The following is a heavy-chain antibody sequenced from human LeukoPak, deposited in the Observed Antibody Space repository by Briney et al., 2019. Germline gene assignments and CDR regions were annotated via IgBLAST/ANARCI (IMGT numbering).Heavy chain of an antibody. CDR3: ARVWNSGYTKDY. Sequence: GGSLRLSCAASGFTFSSYSIDWVRQAPGKGLEWLSYISSSSSTIYFADSVKGRFTISRDNAKNSAYLHMNSLRAEDTAVYYCARVWNSGYTKDYWGQGTLVNVS. D-gene: IGHD3-22*01. CDR1: GFTFSSYS. V-gene: IGHV3-48*04. J-gene: IGHJ4*02. CDR2: ISSSSSTI.